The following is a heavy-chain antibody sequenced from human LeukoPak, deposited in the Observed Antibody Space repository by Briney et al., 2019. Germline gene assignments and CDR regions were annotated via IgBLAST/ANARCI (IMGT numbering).Heavy chain of an antibody. V-gene: IGHV3-30-3*01. J-gene: IGHJ4*02. Sequence: GGSLRLSCAASGFTFSSYAMHWVRQAPGKGLEWVAVISYDGSNKYYADSVKGRFTISRDNSKNTLYLQMNSLRAEDTAVYYCAADSTADYWGQGTLVTVSS. CDR2: ISYDGSNK. CDR1: GFTFSSYA. D-gene: IGHD2-2*01. CDR3: AADSTADY.